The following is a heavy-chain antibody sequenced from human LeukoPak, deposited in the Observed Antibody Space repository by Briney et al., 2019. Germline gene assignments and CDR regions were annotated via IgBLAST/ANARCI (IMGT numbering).Heavy chain of an antibody. J-gene: IGHJ1*01. CDR2: IYPGGSDT. CDR3: ASVGYCSSTSCPDLFRH. V-gene: IGHV5-51*01. CDR1: GYSFTSYW. D-gene: IGHD2-2*01. Sequence: GESLKISCKGSGYSFTSYWIGWVRQMPGKGLEWMGIIYPGGSDTRYSPSFQGQVTISADKSISTAYLQWSSLKASDTAMYYCASVGYCSSTSCPDLFRHWGQGTLVTVSS.